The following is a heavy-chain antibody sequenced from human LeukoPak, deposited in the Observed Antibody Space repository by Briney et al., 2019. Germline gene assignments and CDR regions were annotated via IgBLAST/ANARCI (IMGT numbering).Heavy chain of an antibody. D-gene: IGHD3-22*01. V-gene: IGHV3-23*01. CDR3: AKAGSNSGYSTSDS. CDR2: VSGSSDTT. Sequence: GGSLRLSCAASGFTFSNYGMSWVRQAPGKGLEWVSTVSGSSDTTYYADSVKGRFTISRDNSKNTLYLQMNGLRAEDTALYYCAKAGSNSGYSTSDSWGQGTLVTVSS. J-gene: IGHJ4*02. CDR1: GFTFSNYG.